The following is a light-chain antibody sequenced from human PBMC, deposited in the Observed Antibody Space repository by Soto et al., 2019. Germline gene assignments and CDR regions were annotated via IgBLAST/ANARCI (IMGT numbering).Light chain of an antibody. CDR1: SSDVGGYNY. V-gene: IGLV2-14*01. CDR3: SSYTSSSTPYYV. J-gene: IGLJ1*01. Sequence: SALTQPASVSGSPGQSITLSCTGTSSDVGGYNYVSWYQQHPGKAPKLMIYDVSNRPSGVSNRFSGSKSGNTASLTISGLQAEDEADYYCSSYTSSSTPYYVFGTGTKLTVL. CDR2: DVS.